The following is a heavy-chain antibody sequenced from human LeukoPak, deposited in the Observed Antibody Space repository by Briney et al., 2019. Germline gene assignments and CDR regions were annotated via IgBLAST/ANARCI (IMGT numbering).Heavy chain of an antibody. Sequence: PSETLSHTCSVSGGPIRRSSHHWGWIRQPPGKGLEWIGSIYYSGSTYYNPSLKSRVTISVDTSKNQFSLKLSSVTAAYTAVYYGAKEGVLLRGSDYYFDYWGQGTLVTVSS. V-gene: IGHV4-39*02. J-gene: IGHJ4*02. CDR3: AKEGVLLRGSDYYFDY. CDR2: IYYSGST. CDR1: GGPIRRSSHH. D-gene: IGHD3-16*01.